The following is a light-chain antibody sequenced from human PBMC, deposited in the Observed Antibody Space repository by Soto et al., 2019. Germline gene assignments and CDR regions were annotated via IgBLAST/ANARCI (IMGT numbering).Light chain of an antibody. CDR1: QSVSSY. V-gene: IGKV3-11*01. CDR2: DAS. J-gene: IGKJ4*02. CDR3: QQRSDWPST. Sequence: EIVLTQSPATLSLSPGERATLSCRASQSVSSYLAWYQQKPGQAPRLLIYDASNRATGIPARFSGSGSGTDFTLSISSLEADDFAYYYCQQRSDWPSTFGGGTKVQIK.